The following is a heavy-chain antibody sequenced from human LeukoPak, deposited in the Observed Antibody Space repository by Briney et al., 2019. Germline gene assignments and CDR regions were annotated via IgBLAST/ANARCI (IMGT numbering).Heavy chain of an antibody. CDR1: GFTFSSYA. D-gene: IGHD1-26*01. CDR3: AKEQWAQREYHGMDV. V-gene: IGHV3-23*01. CDR2: ITGSGGST. J-gene: IGHJ6*02. Sequence: PGGSLRLSCAASGFTFSSYAMSWVRQAPGKGLEWVSAITGSGGSTYYADSVKGRFTISRDNSKNTLYLQMNSLRAEDTAVYYCAKEQWAQREYHGMDVWGQGTTVTVSS.